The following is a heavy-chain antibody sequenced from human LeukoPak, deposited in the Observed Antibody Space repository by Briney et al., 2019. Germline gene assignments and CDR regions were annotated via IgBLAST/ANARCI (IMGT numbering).Heavy chain of an antibody. Sequence: SETLSLTCTVSGGSISSGGYYWSWIRQHPGKGLEWIGYIYYSGSTYYNPSLKSRVTISVDTSKNQFSLKLSSVTAADTAVYYCAGDYSGYAQDYYGMDVWGQGTTVTVSS. CDR1: GGSISSGGYY. J-gene: IGHJ6*02. V-gene: IGHV4-31*03. D-gene: IGHD5-12*01. CDR3: AGDYSGYAQDYYGMDV. CDR2: IYYSGST.